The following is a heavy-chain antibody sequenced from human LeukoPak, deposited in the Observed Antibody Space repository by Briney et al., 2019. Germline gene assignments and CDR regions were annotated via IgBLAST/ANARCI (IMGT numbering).Heavy chain of an antibody. Sequence: SVKVSCKASGYSFTSYDINWVRQATGQGLEWMGWMNPNSGNTGYTQKFQGRVTMTRDTSISTAYMELSSLTSEVTAVYYCAKTSGYSSGPNWFDPWGQGTLVTISP. CDR3: AKTSGYSSGPNWFDP. D-gene: IGHD6-19*01. V-gene: IGHV1-8*01. CDR2: MNPNSGNT. CDR1: GYSFTSYD. J-gene: IGHJ5*02.